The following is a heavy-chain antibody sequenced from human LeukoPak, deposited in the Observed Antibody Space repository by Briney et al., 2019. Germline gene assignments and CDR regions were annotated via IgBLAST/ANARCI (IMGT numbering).Heavy chain of an antibody. CDR2: ISWNSGSI. Sequence: PGRSLKLSCAASGFTFDDYAMHWVRQAPGKGLEWVSGISWNSGSIGYADSVKGRFTTSRDNAKNSLYLQMNSLRAEDTALYYCAKSVTTVTTKGHFDYWGQGTLVTVSS. CDR3: AKSVTTVTTKGHFDY. V-gene: IGHV3-9*01. D-gene: IGHD4-17*01. J-gene: IGHJ4*02. CDR1: GFTFDDYA.